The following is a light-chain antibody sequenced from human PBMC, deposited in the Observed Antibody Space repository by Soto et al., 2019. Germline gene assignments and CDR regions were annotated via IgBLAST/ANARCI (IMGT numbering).Light chain of an antibody. Sequence: EIVMTQSPSTLSASPGERATLSCRASQSVSNYLAWYQQKPGQVPRLLISGSSTRATDIPARFSGSGSGTEFTLTISGLQSEDFAVYFCQQYNTGPRTFGQGTKV. CDR1: QSVSNY. CDR3: QQYNTGPRT. J-gene: IGKJ1*01. V-gene: IGKV3-15*01. CDR2: GSS.